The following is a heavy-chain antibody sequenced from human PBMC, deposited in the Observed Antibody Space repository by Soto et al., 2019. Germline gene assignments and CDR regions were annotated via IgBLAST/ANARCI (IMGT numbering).Heavy chain of an antibody. J-gene: IGHJ5*02. Sequence: DTGKGLEWVAVISYDGSNKYYADSVKGRFTISRDNSKNTLYLQMNSLRAEDTAVYYCAREVKHIVGATKTWFDPWGQGTLVTVSS. CDR3: AREVKHIVGATKTWFDP. D-gene: IGHD1-26*01. V-gene: IGHV3-30-3*01. CDR2: ISYDGSNK.